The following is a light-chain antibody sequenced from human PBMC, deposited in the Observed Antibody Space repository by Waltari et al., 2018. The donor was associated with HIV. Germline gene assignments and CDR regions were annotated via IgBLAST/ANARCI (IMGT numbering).Light chain of an antibody. CDR3: AAWDDSLNGHVL. CDR2: NNN. J-gene: IGLJ2*01. CDR1: SSNIGSNP. V-gene: IGLV1-44*01. Sequence: QSVLTQPPSASGTPGQRVTFSCSGSSSNIGSNPVDWYQKLPGTAPRLLIYNNNQRPSGVPAGVSGSKSGTSASLAISGLQSEDEADYYCAAWDDSLNGHVLFGGGTKLTVL.